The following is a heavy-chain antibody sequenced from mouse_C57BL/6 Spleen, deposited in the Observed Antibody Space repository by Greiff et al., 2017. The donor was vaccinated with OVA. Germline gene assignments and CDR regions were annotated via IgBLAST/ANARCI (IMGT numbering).Heavy chain of an antibody. CDR1: GFTFSSYA. Sequence: DVTVEESGGGLVKPGGSLKLSCAASGFTFSSYAMSWVRQTPEKRLEWVATISEGGSYTYYPDNVKSRFTISRDNAKNNLYLQMSHLKSEDTAMYYCARRGYYRYFDVWGTGTTVTVSS. CDR3: ARRGYYRYFDV. V-gene: IGHV5-4*03. J-gene: IGHJ1*03. CDR2: ISEGGSYT. D-gene: IGHD2-2*01.